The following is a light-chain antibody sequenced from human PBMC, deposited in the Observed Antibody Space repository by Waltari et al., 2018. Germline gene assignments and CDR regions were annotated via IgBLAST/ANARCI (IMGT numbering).Light chain of an antibody. CDR1: QSVLYSSNNKNY. V-gene: IGKV4-1*01. J-gene: IGKJ2*01. CDR3: QQYYSTPYT. CDR2: WAS. Sequence: DIVMTQSPDSLAVSLGERATINCKSSQSVLYSSNNKNYLAWYQQKPGQPPKLLIYWASTRESGVPDRFSGSGSGTDFTLTISSLQAEDVAVYYCQQYYSTPYTFGXGXKXE.